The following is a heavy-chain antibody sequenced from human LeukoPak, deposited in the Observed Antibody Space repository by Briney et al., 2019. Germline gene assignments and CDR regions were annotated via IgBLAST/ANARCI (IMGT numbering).Heavy chain of an antibody. CDR3: AKLYRAVTGMFFDY. CDR2: ISSSGGST. J-gene: IGHJ4*02. Sequence: PGGSLRLSCAASGFTFNIYSMSWVRQAPGKGLEWVSAISSSGGSTYYADSVKGRFTISRDNSKNTLYLQLNSLRAEDTAVYYCAKLYRAVTGMFFDYWGQGTLVTVSS. D-gene: IGHD6-19*01. V-gene: IGHV3-23*01. CDR1: GFTFNIYS.